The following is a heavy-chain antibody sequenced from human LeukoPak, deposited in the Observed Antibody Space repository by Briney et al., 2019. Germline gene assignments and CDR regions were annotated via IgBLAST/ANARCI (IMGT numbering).Heavy chain of an antibody. V-gene: IGHV3-30-3*01. Sequence: PGGSLRLSCAASVFTFSSYAMHWVRQAPGKGLEWVAVISYDGSNQYYADSVKGRFTISRDNSKNTLYLQMNSLRAEDTAVYYCARDHHAVTTSIHYWGQGTLVTVSS. D-gene: IGHD4-17*01. CDR1: VFTFSSYA. CDR3: ARDHHAVTTSIHY. J-gene: IGHJ4*02. CDR2: ISYDGSNQ.